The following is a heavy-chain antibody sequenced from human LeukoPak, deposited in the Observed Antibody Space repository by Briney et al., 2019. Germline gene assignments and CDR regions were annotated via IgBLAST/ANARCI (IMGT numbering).Heavy chain of an antibody. CDR3: AKDMRDGYCSGGSCYYYYYMDV. J-gene: IGHJ6*03. V-gene: IGHV3-43D*03. D-gene: IGHD2-15*01. CDR1: GFTFDDYA. CDR2: ISWDGGST. Sequence: GGSLRLSCAASGFTFDDYAMHWVRQAPGKGLEWVSLISWDGGSTYYADSVKGRFTISRDNSKNSLYLQMNSLRAEDTALYYCAKDMRDGYCSGGSCYYYYYMDVWGKGTTVTVSS.